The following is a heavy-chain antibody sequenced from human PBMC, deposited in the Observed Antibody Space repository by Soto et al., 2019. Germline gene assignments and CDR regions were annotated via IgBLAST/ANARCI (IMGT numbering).Heavy chain of an antibody. D-gene: IGHD4-17*01. CDR1: GGSISSGDYY. J-gene: IGHJ5*02. Sequence: QVQLQESGPGLVKPSQTLSLTCTVSGGSISSGDYYWSWIRQPPGKGLEWIGYIYYSGSTYYNPSLKSRVXXSXYXXKNPCSLKLSSVTAADTAVYSCATLDYGDPPRFDPWGQGTLVTVSS. V-gene: IGHV4-30-4*01. CDR2: IYYSGST. CDR3: ATLDYGDPPRFDP.